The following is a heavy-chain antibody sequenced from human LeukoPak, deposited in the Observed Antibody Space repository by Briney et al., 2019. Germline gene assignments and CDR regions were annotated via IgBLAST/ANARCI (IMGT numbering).Heavy chain of an antibody. Sequence: GGSLTLSCAPSGFTFSDYPMTWARQAPGKGLEWVSTISGGGGLTYYADSVRGRFTVSRDNSKTTLYLQMNSLRAEDTAIYYCIRGLNSPGYWGQGTLVTVSS. D-gene: IGHD3-10*01. J-gene: IGHJ4*02. V-gene: IGHV3-23*01. CDR1: GFTFSDYP. CDR2: ISGGGGLT. CDR3: IRGLNSPGY.